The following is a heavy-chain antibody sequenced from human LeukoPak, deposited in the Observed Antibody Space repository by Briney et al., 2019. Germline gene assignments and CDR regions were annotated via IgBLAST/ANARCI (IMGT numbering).Heavy chain of an antibody. Sequence: SVKVSCKASGGTFSSYAISWVRQAPGQGLEWMGRIIPIFGTANYAQKFQGRVTITTDESTSTAYMELSSLRSEDTAVYYCARDGGYDFWSGYYIRGYMDVWGKGTTVTVSS. CDR1: GGTFSSYA. J-gene: IGHJ6*03. D-gene: IGHD3-3*01. CDR2: IIPIFGTA. CDR3: ARDGGYDFWSGYYIRGYMDV. V-gene: IGHV1-69*05.